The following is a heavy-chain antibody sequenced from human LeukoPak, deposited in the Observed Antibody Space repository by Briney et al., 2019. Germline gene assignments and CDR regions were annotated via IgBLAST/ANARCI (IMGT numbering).Heavy chain of an antibody. CDR2: IDFGGRII. Sequence: PGGSLRLSCVASGFTFSSYEMNWVRQVPGKALEWVSYIDFGGRIINYADHVKGRFTIFRDNAKNSVYLQMNSLRAEDTAVYYCARGIGLERRYFQFDYWGQGILVTVSS. CDR1: GFTFSSYE. V-gene: IGHV3-48*03. J-gene: IGHJ4*02. CDR3: ARGIGLERRYFQFDY. D-gene: IGHD1-1*01.